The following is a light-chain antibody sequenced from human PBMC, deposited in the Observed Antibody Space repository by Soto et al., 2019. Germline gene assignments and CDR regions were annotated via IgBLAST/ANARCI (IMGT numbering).Light chain of an antibody. CDR2: SNN. CDR3: AAWDDSLNGQV. Sequence: QAVVTQPPSASGTPGQRLTISCSGSTANIGSNTVNWYQHLPGSAPKIVIYSNNQRPSGVPDRFSGSKSGTSASLAISGLQSEDEADYYCAAWDDSLNGQVFGGGTQLTVL. J-gene: IGLJ3*02. CDR1: TANIGSNT. V-gene: IGLV1-44*01.